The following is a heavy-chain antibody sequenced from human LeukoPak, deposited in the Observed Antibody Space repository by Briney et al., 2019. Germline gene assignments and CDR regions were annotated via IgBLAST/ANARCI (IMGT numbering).Heavy chain of an antibody. CDR1: GGTFSSYA. V-gene: IGHV1-69*05. D-gene: IGHD1-26*01. CDR2: IIPIFGTA. Sequence: SVKVSCKASGGTFSSYAISWVRQAPGQGLEWMGGIIPIFGTANYAQKFQGRVTITTDESTSTAYMELSGLRSEDTAVYYCARVGSGGWFDPWGQGTLVTVSS. CDR3: ARVGSGGWFDP. J-gene: IGHJ5*02.